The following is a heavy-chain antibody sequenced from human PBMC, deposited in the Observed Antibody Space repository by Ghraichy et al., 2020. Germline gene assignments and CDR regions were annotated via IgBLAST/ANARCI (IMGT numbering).Heavy chain of an antibody. CDR1: GFTFSRFG. CDR3: ARDFRTTTFDF. CDR2: ISYDGQNK. Sequence: GGSLRLSCAASGFTFSRFGIHWVRQAPGKGLEWVAVISYDGQNKNYVGSVKGRFTVSRDDSKNTVFLQMNSLRDEDTAVYYCARDFRTTTFDFWGRGTLVTVSS. V-gene: IGHV3-33*01. D-gene: IGHD1-1*01. J-gene: IGHJ4*02.